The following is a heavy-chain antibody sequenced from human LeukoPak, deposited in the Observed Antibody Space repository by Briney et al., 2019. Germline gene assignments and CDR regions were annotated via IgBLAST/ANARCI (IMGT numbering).Heavy chain of an antibody. CDR3: ARDPQITLPAFDY. CDR2: ISSSGSTI. CDR1: GLTFSDYY. J-gene: IGHJ4*02. V-gene: IGHV3-11*04. D-gene: IGHD1-14*01. Sequence: PGGSLRLSCAASGLTFSDYYMSWIRQAPGKGLEWVSYISSSGSTIYYADSVKGRFTISRDNAKTSLYLQMNSLRAEDTAVYYCARDPQITLPAFDYWGQGTLVTVSS.